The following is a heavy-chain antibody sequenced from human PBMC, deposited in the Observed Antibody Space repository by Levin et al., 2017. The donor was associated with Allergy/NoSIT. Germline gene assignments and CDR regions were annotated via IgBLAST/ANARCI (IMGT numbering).Heavy chain of an antibody. Sequence: SETLSLTCAVYGGSFSGYYWSWIRQPPGKGLEWIGEINHSGSTNYNPSLKSRVTISVDTSKNQFSLKLSSVTAADTAVYYCARGGRRNYYGSGAIPGWFDPWGQGTLVTVSS. CDR3: ARGGRRNYYGSGAIPGWFDP. V-gene: IGHV4-34*01. CDR1: GGSFSGYY. CDR2: INHSGST. D-gene: IGHD3-10*01. J-gene: IGHJ5*02.